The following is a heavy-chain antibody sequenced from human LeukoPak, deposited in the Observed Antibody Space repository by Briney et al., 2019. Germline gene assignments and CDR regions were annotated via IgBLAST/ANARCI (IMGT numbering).Heavy chain of an antibody. CDR2: IYTSGST. V-gene: IGHV4-4*07. CDR1: GGSISSYY. J-gene: IGHJ5*02. CDR3: ARHEGVTGTTWWFDP. D-gene: IGHD1-20*01. Sequence: SETLSLTCTVSGGSISSYYWSWIRQPAGKGLEWIGRIYTSGSTNYNPSLKSRVTISVDTSKNQFSLKLSSVTAADTAVYYCARHEGVTGTTWWFDPWGQGTLVTVSS.